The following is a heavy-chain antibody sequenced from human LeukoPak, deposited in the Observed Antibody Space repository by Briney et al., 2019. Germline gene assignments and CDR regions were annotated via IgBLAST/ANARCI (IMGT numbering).Heavy chain of an antibody. CDR3: ARGSKSYDILTGYSELPPSLDY. CDR1: GGSISSYY. CDR2: IYYSGST. Sequence: PSETLSLTCTVSGGSISSYYWSWIRQPPGKGLEWIGYIYYSGSTNYNPSLKSRVTISVDTSKNQFSLKLSSVTAADTAVYYCARGSKSYDILTGYSELPPSLDYWGQGTLVTVSS. D-gene: IGHD3-9*01. J-gene: IGHJ4*02. V-gene: IGHV4-59*01.